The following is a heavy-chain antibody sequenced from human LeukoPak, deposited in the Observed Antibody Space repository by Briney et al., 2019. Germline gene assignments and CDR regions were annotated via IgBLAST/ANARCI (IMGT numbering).Heavy chain of an antibody. CDR2: ISAYNGNT. D-gene: IGHD5-18*01. CDR3: ARGGQGYSHVWYYMDV. Sequence: ASVNVSCKASGYTFTSYGISWVRQAPGQGLEWMGWISAYNGNTNYAQKLQGRVTMTTDTSTSTAYMELRSLRSDDTAVYYCARGGQGYSHVWYYMDVWGKGTTVTVSS. CDR1: GYTFTSYG. V-gene: IGHV1-18*01. J-gene: IGHJ6*03.